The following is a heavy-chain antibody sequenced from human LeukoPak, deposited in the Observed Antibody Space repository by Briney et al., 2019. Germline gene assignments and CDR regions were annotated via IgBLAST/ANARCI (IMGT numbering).Heavy chain of an antibody. CDR2: ISYDGSNK. V-gene: IGHV3-30*03. J-gene: IGHJ4*02. D-gene: IGHD3-22*01. CDR1: GFTFSSYW. CDR3: ARDRDSSGYYYGYFDY. Sequence: GGSLRLSCAASGFTFSSYWMHWVRQAPGKGLEWVAVISYDGSNKYYADSVKGRFTISRDNSKNTLYLQMNSLRAEDTAVYYCARDRDSSGYYYGYFDYWGQGTLVTVSS.